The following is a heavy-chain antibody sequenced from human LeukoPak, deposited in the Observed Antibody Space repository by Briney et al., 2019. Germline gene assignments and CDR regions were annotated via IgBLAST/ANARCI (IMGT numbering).Heavy chain of an antibody. CDR3: ARDYCSGGSCYSDY. CDR2: ICYDGSNK. J-gene: IGHJ4*02. CDR1: GFTFSSYG. D-gene: IGHD2-15*01. V-gene: IGHV3-33*01. Sequence: PGGSLRLSCAASGFTFSSYGMHWVRQAPGKGLEWVAVICYDGSNKYYADSVKGRFTISRDNSKNTLYLQMNSLRAEDTAVYYCARDYCSGGSCYSDYWGQGTLVTVSS.